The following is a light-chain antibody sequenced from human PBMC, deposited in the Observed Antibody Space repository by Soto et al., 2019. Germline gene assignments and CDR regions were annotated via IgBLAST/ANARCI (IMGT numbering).Light chain of an antibody. V-gene: IGLV2-14*01. Sequence: QSALTQPASVSGSPGQSITISCTGTSSDVGGYNYVSWYQQHPGKDPKLMIYEVRNRPSGVSNRFSGSKSGNTASLTISGLQAEDEADYYCSSYTSSSTRVFGGGTKLTVL. CDR1: SSDVGGYNY. CDR2: EVR. J-gene: IGLJ3*02. CDR3: SSYTSSSTRV.